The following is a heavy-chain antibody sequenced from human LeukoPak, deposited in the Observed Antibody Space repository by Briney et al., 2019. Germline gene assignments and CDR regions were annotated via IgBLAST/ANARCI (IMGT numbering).Heavy chain of an antibody. CDR2: INPDSGVT. Sequence: ASVKVSCKASGDTFTDYYMHWVRQAPGQGLEWMGWINPDSGVTNYPQKLQGRVTMTRDTSSSTAYTELIRLRSDDTAVYYCARDGTFDIWGQGTMVTVSS. V-gene: IGHV1-2*02. J-gene: IGHJ3*02. CDR1: GDTFTDYY. CDR3: ARDGTFDI. D-gene: IGHD2-15*01.